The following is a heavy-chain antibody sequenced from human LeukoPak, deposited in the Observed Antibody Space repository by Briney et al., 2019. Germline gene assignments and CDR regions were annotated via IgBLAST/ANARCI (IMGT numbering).Heavy chain of an antibody. CDR1: GYTFSTYD. CDR3: ARVHSSVQD. Sequence: ASVKVSCKASGYTFSTYDINWVRQATGQGLEWMGWMNPNSGNTGYAQKFRGRVTMTRDTSITTAYLELSSLTSEDTAVYYCARVHSSVQDWGQGTLVTASS. CDR2: MNPNSGNT. J-gene: IGHJ1*01. V-gene: IGHV1-8*01. D-gene: IGHD3-22*01.